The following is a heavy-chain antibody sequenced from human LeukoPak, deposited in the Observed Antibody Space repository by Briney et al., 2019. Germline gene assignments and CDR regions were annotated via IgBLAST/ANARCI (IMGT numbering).Heavy chain of an antibody. CDR3: AKVRYSSGYNWFDP. CDR2: ISGSGGST. J-gene: IGHJ5*02. CDR1: GFTFSSYA. Sequence: QPGGSLRLSCAASGFTFSSYAMSWVRQAPGKGLEWVSAISGSGGSTYYADSVKGRFTISRDNAKNTLYLQMNSLRAEDTAVYYCAKVRYSSGYNWFDPWGQGTLVTVSS. D-gene: IGHD6-19*01. V-gene: IGHV3-23*01.